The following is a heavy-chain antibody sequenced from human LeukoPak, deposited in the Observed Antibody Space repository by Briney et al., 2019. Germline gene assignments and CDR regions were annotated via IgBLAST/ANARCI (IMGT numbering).Heavy chain of an antibody. CDR3: ARTNDYVWGSYRPWDAFDI. CDR1: GFTFSSYA. Sequence: SLRLSCAASGFTFSSYAMHWVRQAPGKGLEWVAVISYDGSNKYYADSVKGRFTISRDNSKNTLYLQMNSLRAEDTAVYYCARTNDYVWGSYRPWDAFDIWGQGTMVTVSS. J-gene: IGHJ3*02. CDR2: ISYDGSNK. V-gene: IGHV3-30-3*01. D-gene: IGHD3-16*02.